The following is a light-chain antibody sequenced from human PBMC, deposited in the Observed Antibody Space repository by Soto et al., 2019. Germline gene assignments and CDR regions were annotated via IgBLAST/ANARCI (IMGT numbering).Light chain of an antibody. CDR3: QQYGRSPYT. Sequence: EIVLTQSPGTLSLSPGERATLSCRAGESVRSSLAWYQQKPGQAPRLLIYGAANRATGIPDRFSGSGSGTDFTLTISRLEPEDFAVFFCQQYGRSPYTFGQGTKLEIK. CDR2: GAA. V-gene: IGKV3-20*01. CDR1: ESVRSS. J-gene: IGKJ2*01.